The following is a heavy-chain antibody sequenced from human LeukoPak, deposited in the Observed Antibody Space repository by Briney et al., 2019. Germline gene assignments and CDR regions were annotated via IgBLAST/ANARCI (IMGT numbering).Heavy chain of an antibody. J-gene: IGHJ6*04. CDR1: GFSFDEYA. Sequence: GGSLRLSCRASGFSFDEYAMHWVRQAPGKGPEWVSLITWDGGSTYYADSVKGRFTISRDNSKNSLYLQMNSLRTEDTALYYCAKDLGSREDVWGKGTTVTVSS. CDR2: ITWDGGST. D-gene: IGHD2-15*01. V-gene: IGHV3-43D*03. CDR3: AKDLGSREDV.